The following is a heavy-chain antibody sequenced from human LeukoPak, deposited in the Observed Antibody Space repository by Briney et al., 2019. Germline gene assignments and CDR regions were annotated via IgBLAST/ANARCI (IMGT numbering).Heavy chain of an antibody. Sequence: GGSLRLSCAASGFTVSSNYMNWVRQAPGKGLEWVSLIYSGSSTNYADSVKGRFTISRDDSKNTLYLQMNSLRAEDTAVYYCARGPRPGSSGYPNLDDWGQGTLVTASS. CDR3: ARGPRPGSSGYPNLDD. CDR2: IYSGSST. J-gene: IGHJ4*02. D-gene: IGHD3-22*01. CDR1: GFTVSSNY. V-gene: IGHV3-53*01.